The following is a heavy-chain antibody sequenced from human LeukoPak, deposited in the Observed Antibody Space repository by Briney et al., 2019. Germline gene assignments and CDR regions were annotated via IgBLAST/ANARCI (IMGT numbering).Heavy chain of an antibody. V-gene: IGHV3-73*01. CDR2: IRTKANNYAT. Sequence: GGSLRLSCAASGFTFSGSAMHWVRQASGKGLEWVGRIRTKANNYATAYAASVKGRFTISRDDSNNTAYLQMNSLKIKDTAVYYCTKGTVYASDYWGQGTLVTVSS. D-gene: IGHD2-8*01. CDR3: TKGTVYASDY. CDR1: GFTFSGSA. J-gene: IGHJ4*02.